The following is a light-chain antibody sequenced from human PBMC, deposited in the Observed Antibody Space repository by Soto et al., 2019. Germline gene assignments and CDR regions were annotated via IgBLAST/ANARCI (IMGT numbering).Light chain of an antibody. CDR2: GTT. CDR1: QDVDNDY. J-gene: IGKJ3*01. V-gene: IGKV3-20*01. Sequence: EIVLTQSPGTLSLSPGERATLSCRASQDVDNDYLAWYQQKPGQAPRLLIYGTTSRPNGVPDRFSGSRSGTDFTLNISRLEPEDYAVYYCQQYCSTPFTFGPGTTVDIK. CDR3: QQYCSTPFT.